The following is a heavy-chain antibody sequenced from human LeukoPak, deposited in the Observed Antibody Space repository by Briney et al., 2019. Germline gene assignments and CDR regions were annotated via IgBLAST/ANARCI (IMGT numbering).Heavy chain of an antibody. CDR1: GFTFSSYG. V-gene: IGHV3-33*06. CDR2: IWYDGSNK. Sequence: PGGSLRLSCAASGFTFSSYGMHWVRQAPGKGLEWVAVIWYDGSNKYYADSVKGRFTISRDNSKNTLYLQMDSLRAEDTAVYYCAKLESGMVGARTPFDFWGQGTLVTVSS. CDR3: AKLESGMVGARTPFDF. J-gene: IGHJ4*02. D-gene: IGHD1-26*01.